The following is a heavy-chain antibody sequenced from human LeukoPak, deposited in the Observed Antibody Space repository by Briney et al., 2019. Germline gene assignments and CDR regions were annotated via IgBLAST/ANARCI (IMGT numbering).Heavy chain of an antibody. CDR1: GFSLSTSGMC. V-gene: IGHV2-70*11. J-gene: IGHJ4*02. CDR3: ARISPHYYFDF. CDR2: VDWDDDK. Sequence: SGPTLVNPTQTLTLTCTFSGFSLSTSGMCVSWIRQPPGKALEWLARVDWDDDKYYSASLKTRLTVSKDTSKNQVVLSMTNMDPVDTATYYCARISPHYYFDFWGQGTLVTVSS.